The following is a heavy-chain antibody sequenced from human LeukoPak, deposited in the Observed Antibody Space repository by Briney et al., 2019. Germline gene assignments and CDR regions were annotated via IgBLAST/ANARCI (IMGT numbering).Heavy chain of an antibody. CDR3: ARHLYGGYVLYYFDY. D-gene: IGHD5-12*01. CDR2: IYYSGST. J-gene: IGHJ4*02. CDR1: GGSISSYY. Sequence: SETLCLTCTVSGGSISSYYWSWIRQPPGKGLEWIGYIYYSGSTNYNPSLESRVTISVDRSKNQFSLKMSAVTAADTAVYHCARHLYGGYVLYYFDYWGQGTLVTVSS. V-gene: IGHV4-59*08.